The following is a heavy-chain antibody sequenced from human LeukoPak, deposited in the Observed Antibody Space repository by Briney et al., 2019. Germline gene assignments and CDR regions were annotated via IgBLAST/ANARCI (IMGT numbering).Heavy chain of an antibody. J-gene: IGHJ4*02. CDR3: ASAGDELLWFGELLFSPPATPIDY. CDR1: GFTFSSYG. V-gene: IGHV3-30*02. CDR2: IRYDGSNK. Sequence: GGSLRLSCAASGFTFSSYGMHWVRQAPGKGLEWVAFIRYDGSNKYYADSVKGRFTISRDNSKNTLYLQMNSLRAEDTAVYYCASAGDELLWFGELLFSPPATPIDYWGQGTLVTVSS. D-gene: IGHD3-10*01.